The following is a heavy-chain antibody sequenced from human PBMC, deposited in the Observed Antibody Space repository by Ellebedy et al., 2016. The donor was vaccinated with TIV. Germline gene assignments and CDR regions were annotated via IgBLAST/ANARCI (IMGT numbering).Heavy chain of an antibody. D-gene: IGHD5-12*01. J-gene: IGHJ4*02. CDR3: ARIHRGSDGFDS. V-gene: IGHV1-69*13. CDR2: IISILGTT. CDR1: GGTIGNYV. Sequence: ASVKVSCKASGGTIGNYVFSWVRQAPGQGLEWMGGIISILGTTSYAQKFQDRVTVTADESTRTAYMELSSLRSEDTAVYYCARIHRGSDGFDSWGQGTLVTVSS.